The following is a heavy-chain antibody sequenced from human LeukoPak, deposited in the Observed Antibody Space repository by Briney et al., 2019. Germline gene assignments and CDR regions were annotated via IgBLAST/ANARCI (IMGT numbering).Heavy chain of an antibody. V-gene: IGHV3-21*01. Sequence: GGSLRLSCEASGFSFSIYNMNWVRLAPGKGLEWVSSISGSSSHVWYADSVKGRFTISRDNSNNTLFLQMNSLRAEDTAVYYCAKDGSSWCFDYWGQGTLVTVSS. CDR3: AKDGSSWCFDY. CDR1: GFSFSIYN. CDR2: ISGSSSHV. D-gene: IGHD6-13*01. J-gene: IGHJ4*02.